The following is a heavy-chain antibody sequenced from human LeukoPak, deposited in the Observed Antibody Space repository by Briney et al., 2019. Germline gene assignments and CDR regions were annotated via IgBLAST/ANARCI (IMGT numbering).Heavy chain of an antibody. CDR1: GGSFSGYY. CDR2: INHSGST. D-gene: IGHD2-2*02. Sequence: KPSETLSLTCAVYGGSFSGYYWSWIRQPPGKGLEWIGEINHSGSTNYNPSLKSRVTISVDTSKNQFSLKLSSVTAADTAVYYCARGHRGLGKVVPAAIGYWGQGTLVTVSS. J-gene: IGHJ4*02. CDR3: ARGHRGLGKVVPAAIGY. V-gene: IGHV4-34*01.